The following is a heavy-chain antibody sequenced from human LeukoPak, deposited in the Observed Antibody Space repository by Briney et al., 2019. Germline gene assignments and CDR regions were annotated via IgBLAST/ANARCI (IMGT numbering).Heavy chain of an antibody. V-gene: IGHV4-59*01. J-gene: IGHJ4*02. CDR2: IYYSGST. Sequence: SETLSLTCTGSGGSISSYYWSWLRQPPGKGLEWVGCIYYSGSTNYNPSLKSRGTISVGTSKNQFSLKLSSVTAADAAVYYCAGRITMVRGVTNFDYWGQGTLVTVSS. D-gene: IGHD3-10*01. CDR3: AGRITMVRGVTNFDY. CDR1: GGSISSYY.